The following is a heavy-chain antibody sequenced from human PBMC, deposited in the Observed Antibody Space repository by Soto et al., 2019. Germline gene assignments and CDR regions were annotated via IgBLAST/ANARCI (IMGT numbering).Heavy chain of an antibody. CDR3: ARVSRRSGYDYYDYYYYYYMDV. J-gene: IGHJ6*03. CDR1: GFTFSSYS. CDR2: ISSSSSTI. V-gene: IGHV3-48*01. Sequence: GSLRLSCAASGFTFSSYSMNWVRQAPGKGLEWVSYISSSSSTIYYADSVKGRFTISRDNAKNSLYLQMNSLRAEDTAVYYCARVSRRSGYDYYDYYYYYYMDVLGKGTTVTVSS. D-gene: IGHD5-12*01.